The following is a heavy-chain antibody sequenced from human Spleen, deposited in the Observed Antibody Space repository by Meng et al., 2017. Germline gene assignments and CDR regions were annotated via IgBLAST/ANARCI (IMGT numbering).Heavy chain of an antibody. CDR1: GGSISRSSW. V-gene: IGHV4-4*02. J-gene: IGHJ5*02. Sequence: CHGVLVPAVTLSLPGAVAGGSISRSSWWSLVRQPPGQGLEWIGEIYHSGSTNYNPSLKSRVTISLDQSKNQFSLKLSSVTAADTAVYYCARYNYRYSGNWFDPWGQGTLVTVSS. CDR3: ARYNYRYSGNWFDP. CDR2: IYHSGST. D-gene: IGHD3-16*02.